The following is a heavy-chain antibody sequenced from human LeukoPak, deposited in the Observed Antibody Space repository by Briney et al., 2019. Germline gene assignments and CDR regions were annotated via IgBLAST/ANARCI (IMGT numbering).Heavy chain of an antibody. V-gene: IGHV1-18*01. CDR1: GYTFTSYG. Sequence: ASVKVSCKASGYTFTSYGISWVRQAPGQGLEWMGWISAYNGNTNYAQKLQGRVTMTTDTSTSTAYMELRSLRSDDTAVYYCARALVLWFGELLTPRSDWFDPWGQGTLVTVSS. D-gene: IGHD3-10*01. CDR2: ISAYNGNT. CDR3: ARALVLWFGELLTPRSDWFDP. J-gene: IGHJ5*02.